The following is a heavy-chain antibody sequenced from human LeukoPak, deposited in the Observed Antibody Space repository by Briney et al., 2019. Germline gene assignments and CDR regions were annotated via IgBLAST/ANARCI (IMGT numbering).Heavy chain of an antibody. CDR2: IYYSGST. D-gene: IGHD1-14*01. CDR1: GGSISSSSYY. CDR3: ARGTFRMGTGPHDSRNHDAFDI. V-gene: IGHV4-39*07. Sequence: SETLSLTCTVSGGSISSSSYYWGWIRQPPGKGLEWIGSIYYSGSTYYNPSLKSRVTISVGTSKNQFSLKLTSVTAADTAVYYCARGTFRMGTGPHDSRNHDAFDIWGQGTMVTVSS. J-gene: IGHJ3*02.